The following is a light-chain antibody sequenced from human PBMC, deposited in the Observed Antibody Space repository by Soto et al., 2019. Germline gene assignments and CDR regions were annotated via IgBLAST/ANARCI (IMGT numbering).Light chain of an antibody. CDR2: EVN. V-gene: IGLV2-23*02. CDR3: CSYAGSFTYV. J-gene: IGLJ1*01. CDR1: SSDVGGYNY. Sequence: QSALTQPASVSGSPGQSITISCTGTSSDVGGYNYVSWYQQHPGKAPKLMIYEVNKRPSGVSNRFSGSKSGHTASLTISGLQAEDEADYFCCSYAGSFTYVFGTGTQLTVL.